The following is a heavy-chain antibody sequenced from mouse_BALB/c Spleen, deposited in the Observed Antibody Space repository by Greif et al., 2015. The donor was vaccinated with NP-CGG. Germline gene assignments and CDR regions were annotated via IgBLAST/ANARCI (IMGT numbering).Heavy chain of an antibody. CDR2: INPGSGGT. CDR3: ARSRDY. CDR1: GYAFTNYL. Sequence: QVQLQQSGAELVRPGTSVKVSCEASGYAFTNYLIEWVKQRPGQGLEWIGVINPGSGGTNCNEKFKGKATLTADKSSSTAYMQLSSLTSDDSAVYFCARSRDYWGQGTTLTVSS. V-gene: IGHV1-54*01. J-gene: IGHJ2*01.